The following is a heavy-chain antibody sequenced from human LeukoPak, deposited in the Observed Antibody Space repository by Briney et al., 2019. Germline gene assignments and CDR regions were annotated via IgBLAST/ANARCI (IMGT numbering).Heavy chain of an antibody. V-gene: IGHV4-4*07. J-gene: IGHJ4*02. CDR3: ARQEMATIHFDY. Sequence: SETLSLTCTVSGGSISSYYWSWIRQPAGKGLEWIGRIYTSGSTNYNPSLKSRATISVDTSKNQFSLKLSSVTAADTAVYYCARQEMATIHFDYWGQGTLVTVSS. CDR1: GGSISSYY. D-gene: IGHD5-24*01. CDR2: IYTSGST.